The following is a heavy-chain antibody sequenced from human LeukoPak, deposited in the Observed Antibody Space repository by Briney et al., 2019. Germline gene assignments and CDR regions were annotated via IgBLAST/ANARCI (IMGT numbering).Heavy chain of an antibody. J-gene: IGHJ5*02. D-gene: IGHD5-24*01. CDR3: ARRGGYNPAGTCFDP. CDR1: GFTFSSYW. Sequence: GGSLRLSCAASGFTFSSYWMSWVRQAPGKGLEWVANIKQDGSEKYYVDSVKGRFTISRDNAKNSLYLQMNSLRAEDTAVYYCARRGGYNPAGTCFDPWGKGNLVSVST. CDR2: IKQDGSEK. V-gene: IGHV3-7*01.